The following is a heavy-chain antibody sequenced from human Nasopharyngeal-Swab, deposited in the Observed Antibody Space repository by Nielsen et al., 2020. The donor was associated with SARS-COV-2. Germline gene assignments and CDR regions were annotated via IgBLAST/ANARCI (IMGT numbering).Heavy chain of an antibody. J-gene: IGHJ3*02. CDR3: ARGANYYGSGSYYRLRPKAFDI. Sequence: VRQMPGKGLEWIGEINHSGSTNYNPSLKSRVTISVDTSKNQFSLKLSSVTAADTAVYYCARGANYYGSGSYYRLRPKAFDIWGQGTMVTVSS. CDR2: INHSGST. D-gene: IGHD3-10*01. V-gene: IGHV4-34*01.